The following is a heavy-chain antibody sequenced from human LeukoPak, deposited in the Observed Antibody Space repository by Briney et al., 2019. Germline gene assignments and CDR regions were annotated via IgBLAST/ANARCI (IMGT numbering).Heavy chain of an antibody. CDR3: ARAPPYRSSTGCHLSRWGY. Sequence: GGSLRLSCAASGFTFRSYSMNGVRQAPGKGLEWVSSISSSSSYIYYADSVKGRFTSSSDNAKNSLYLQMTSLRAEDTAVYYCARAPPYRSSTGCHLSRWGYWGPGTLVTVSS. D-gene: IGHD2-2*01. CDR2: ISSSSSYI. CDR1: GFTFRSYS. V-gene: IGHV3-21*01. J-gene: IGHJ4*02.